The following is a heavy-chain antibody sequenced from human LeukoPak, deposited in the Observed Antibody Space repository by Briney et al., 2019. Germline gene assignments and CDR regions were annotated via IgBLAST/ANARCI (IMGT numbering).Heavy chain of an antibody. J-gene: IGHJ4*02. Sequence: GSLRLSRGSSGFTFSNLSMGWVRQASGEGLGWGSAISGSGGSTFYADSVKGRFTISRDNSKNTLYLQMNSLRAEDTAVYYCAKPVWFGESTDYWGQGTLVTVSS. CDR3: AKPVWFGESTDY. V-gene: IGHV3-23*01. D-gene: IGHD3-10*01. CDR2: ISGSGGST. CDR1: GFTFSNLS.